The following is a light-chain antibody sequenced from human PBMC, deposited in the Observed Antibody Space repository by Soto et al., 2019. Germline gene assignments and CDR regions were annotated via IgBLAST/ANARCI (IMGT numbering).Light chain of an antibody. Sequence: EIVLAQSPATLSLSPGERATLSCGASQSVSSNLAWYQQKPGQAPRLLIYGASTRATGIPARFSGSGSGTEFTLTISSLQSEDFAVYYCQQYNNWLPITFGQGTRLEIK. J-gene: IGKJ5*01. CDR3: QQYNNWLPIT. CDR1: QSVSSN. CDR2: GAS. V-gene: IGKV3-15*01.